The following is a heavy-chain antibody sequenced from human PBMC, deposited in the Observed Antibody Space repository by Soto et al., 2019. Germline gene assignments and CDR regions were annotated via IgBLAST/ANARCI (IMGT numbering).Heavy chain of an antibody. Sequence: GGSLRLSCAASGFTVSSNYMSWVRQAPGKGLEWVSVIYSGGSTYYADSVKGRFTISRDNSKNTLYLQMNSLRAEDTAVYYCARESGSSSSWYGDLWGRGTMVTVSS. CDR3: ARESGSSSSWYGDL. D-gene: IGHD6-6*01. CDR1: GFTVSSNY. V-gene: IGHV3-53*01. J-gene: IGHJ2*01. CDR2: IYSGGST.